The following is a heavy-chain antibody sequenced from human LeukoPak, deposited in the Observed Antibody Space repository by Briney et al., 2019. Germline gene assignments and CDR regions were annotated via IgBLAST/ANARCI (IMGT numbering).Heavy chain of an antibody. CDR3: ARDNYYDSSGYGS. Sequence: PGGSLRLSCAASGFTFSSYGMHWVRQAPGKGLEWVAVISYDGSNKYYADSVKGRFTISRDNSKNTLYLQMNSLRAEDTAVYYCARDNYYDSSGYGSWGQGTLVTVSS. CDR2: ISYDGSNK. J-gene: IGHJ5*02. D-gene: IGHD3-22*01. V-gene: IGHV3-30*03. CDR1: GFTFSSYG.